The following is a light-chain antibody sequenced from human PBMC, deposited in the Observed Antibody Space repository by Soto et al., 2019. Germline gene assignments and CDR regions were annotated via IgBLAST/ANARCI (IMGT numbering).Light chain of an antibody. V-gene: IGLV2-23*02. CDR2: EVS. J-gene: IGLJ1*01. CDR1: SSDVGSYNL. CDR3: CSYAGSSTYV. Sequence: SITICCTGTSSDVGSYNLVSWYQQHPGKAPKLMIYEVSKRPSGVSNRFSGSKSGNTASLTISGLQAEDEADYYCCSYAGSSTYVFGIGSKVTVL.